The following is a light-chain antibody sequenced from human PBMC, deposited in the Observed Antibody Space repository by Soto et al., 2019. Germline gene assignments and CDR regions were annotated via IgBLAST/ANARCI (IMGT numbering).Light chain of an antibody. CDR2: DDR. CDR1: NIRSKS. CDR3: QVWDSSSDHFV. J-gene: IGLJ1*01. Sequence: SYELTQPPSVSVAPGQTARITCGGHNIRSKSVHWYKQKPGQAPVLVVYDDRDRPSGIPERFSGSNSGNTATLTISRVEAGDEAEYYCQVWDSSSDHFVFGTGTKVTVL. V-gene: IGLV3-21*02.